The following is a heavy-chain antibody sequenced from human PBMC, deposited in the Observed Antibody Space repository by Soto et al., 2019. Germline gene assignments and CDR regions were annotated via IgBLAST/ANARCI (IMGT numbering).Heavy chain of an antibody. D-gene: IGHD3-9*01. CDR3: ARRRLRYFDDITRFDP. CDR1: GGSFSGYY. J-gene: IGHJ5*02. Sequence: QVQLQQWGAGLLKPSETLSLTCAVYGGSFSGYYWSWIRQPPGKGLEWIGENNHSGSTNYNPSLKSQVTISVDTSKSQFSLKLSSVTAADTAVYYCARRRLRYFDDITRFDPWGQGTLVTVSS. V-gene: IGHV4-34*01. CDR2: NNHSGST.